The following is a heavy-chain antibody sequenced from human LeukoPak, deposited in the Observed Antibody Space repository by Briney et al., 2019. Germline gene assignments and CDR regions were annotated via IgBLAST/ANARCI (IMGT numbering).Heavy chain of an antibody. CDR3: ARYDSSGYHGYYFDY. CDR2: IYYSGST. CDR1: XGSIXSYX. J-gene: IGHJ4*02. Sequence: LXLTCPVSXGSIXSYXWSWIRQPPGKXLEWIGYIYYSGSTNYNPSLKSRVTISVDTSKKQFSLKLSSVTAADTAVYYCARYDSSGYHGYYFDYWGQGTLVTVSS. D-gene: IGHD3-22*01. V-gene: IGHV4-59*01.